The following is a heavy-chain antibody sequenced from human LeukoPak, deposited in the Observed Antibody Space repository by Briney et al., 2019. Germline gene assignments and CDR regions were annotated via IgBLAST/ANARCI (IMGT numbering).Heavy chain of an antibody. J-gene: IGHJ4*02. CDR3: AMSVEMPPIPSFDY. Sequence: GASVKVSCKTSGYIFTPHHIHWMRQAPGQGLELLGWVSRANDPEYSQKFQGRVVITRDASATTSYLELNSLRSEDTAIYYCAMSVEMPPIPSFDYWGQGTLVTVSP. CDR2: VSRANDP. CDR1: GYIFTPHH. D-gene: IGHD5-24*01. V-gene: IGHV1-3*01.